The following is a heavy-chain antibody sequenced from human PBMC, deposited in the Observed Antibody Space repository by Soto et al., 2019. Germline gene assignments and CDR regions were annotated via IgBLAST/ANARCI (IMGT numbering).Heavy chain of an antibody. CDR3: ATQEVGGSYVYTFDP. V-gene: IGHV4-39*01. Sequence: PSETLSLTCTVSGGSITSSSYYWGWIRQPPGKGLEWIGSIYYSGSTYYKPSLKSRVTISVDTSKNQFSLKLSSVTAADTAVYYFATQEVGGSYVYTFDPWGQGTLVTVSS. D-gene: IGHD1-26*01. CDR2: IYYSGST. J-gene: IGHJ5*02. CDR1: GGSITSSSYY.